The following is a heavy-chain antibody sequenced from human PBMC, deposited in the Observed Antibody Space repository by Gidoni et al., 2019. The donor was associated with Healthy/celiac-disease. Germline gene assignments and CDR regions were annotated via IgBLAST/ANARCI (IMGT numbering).Heavy chain of an antibody. V-gene: IGHV4-31*02. D-gene: IGHD3-10*01. Sequence: NPSLKSRVTISVDTSKNQFSLKLSSVTAADTAVYYCARVGELFNYFDYWGQGTLVTVSS. CDR3: ARVGELFNYFDY. J-gene: IGHJ4*02.